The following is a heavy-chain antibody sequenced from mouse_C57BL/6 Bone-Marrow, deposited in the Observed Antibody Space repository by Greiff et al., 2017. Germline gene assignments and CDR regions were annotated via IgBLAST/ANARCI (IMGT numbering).Heavy chain of an antibody. Sequence: EVQRVESEGGLVQPGSSMKLSCTASGFTFSDYYMAWVRQVPEKGLEWVANINYDGSSTYYLDSLKSRFIISRDNAKNILYLQMSSLKSEDTATYYCAREGFTTVVPHWYFDVWGTGTTVTVSS. J-gene: IGHJ1*03. V-gene: IGHV5-16*01. CDR3: AREGFTTVVPHWYFDV. CDR2: INYDGSST. CDR1: GFTFSDYY. D-gene: IGHD1-1*01.